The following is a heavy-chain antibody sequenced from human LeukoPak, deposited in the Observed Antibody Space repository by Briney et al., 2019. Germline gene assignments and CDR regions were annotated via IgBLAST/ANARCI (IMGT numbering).Heavy chain of an antibody. V-gene: IGHV3-23*01. CDR1: GFTFSNYA. CDR3: AKGSSSYYFAFDI. J-gene: IGHJ3*02. CDR2: ISGSGGST. Sequence: GGSLRLSCAASGFTFSNYAMSWVRQAPGKGLEGVSGISGSGGSTYYADSVKGRFTISRDNSKNTLYLQMNSLRAEDTAVYYCAKGSSSYYFAFDIWGQGTMVTVSS. D-gene: IGHD6-13*01.